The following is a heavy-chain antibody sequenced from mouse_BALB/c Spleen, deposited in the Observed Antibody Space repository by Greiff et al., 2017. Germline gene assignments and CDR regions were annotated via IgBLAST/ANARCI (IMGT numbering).Heavy chain of an antibody. J-gene: IGHJ3*01. CDR3: ARQGKSYDYAAY. CDR2: ISNGGGST. CDR1: GFTFSSYT. Sequence: EVKLVESGGGLVQPGGSLKLSCAASGFTFSSYTMSWVRQTPEKRLEWVAYISNGGGSTYYPDTVKGRFTISRDNAKNTLYLQMSSLKSEDTAMYYCARQGKSYDYAAYWGQGTLVTVSA. V-gene: IGHV5-12-2*01. D-gene: IGHD2-4*01.